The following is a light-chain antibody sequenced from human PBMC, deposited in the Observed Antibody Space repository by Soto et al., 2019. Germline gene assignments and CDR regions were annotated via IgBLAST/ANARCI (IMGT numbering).Light chain of an antibody. V-gene: IGKV3-20*01. CDR3: QQYGSSPFP. CDR1: QSVSSSY. Sequence: IGLTQSPGTLSLSPGERATLSCRSSQSVSSSYLAWYQQKPGQAPRLLIYGASSRATGIPDRFSGSGSGTDFTLTISRLEPEDFAVYYCQQYGSSPFPFGPRTKVDIK. J-gene: IGKJ3*01. CDR2: GAS.